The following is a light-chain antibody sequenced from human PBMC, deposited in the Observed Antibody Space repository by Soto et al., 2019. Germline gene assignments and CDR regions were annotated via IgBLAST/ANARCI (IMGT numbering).Light chain of an antibody. CDR2: EVS. Sequence: QSALTQPASVSGSPGQSITISCTGTVGLVSWYQQHPGKVPKLMIYEVSNRPSGVSNRFSGSKSGNTASLTISGLQAEDEADYYCSSYTTSSTLCVFGTGTKVTVL. CDR1: VGL. V-gene: IGLV2-14*01. J-gene: IGLJ1*01. CDR3: SSYTTSSTLCV.